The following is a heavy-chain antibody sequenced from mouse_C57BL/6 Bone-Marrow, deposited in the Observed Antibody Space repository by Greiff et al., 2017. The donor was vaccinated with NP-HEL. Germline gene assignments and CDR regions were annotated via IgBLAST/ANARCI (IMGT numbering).Heavy chain of an antibody. CDR2: ISSGGSYT. CDR3: ARSNYDFDY. V-gene: IGHV5-6*01. D-gene: IGHD2-5*01. J-gene: IGHJ2*01. CDR1: GLTFSSYG. Sequence: DVQLVESGGDLVKPGGSLKLSCAASGLTFSSYGMSWVRQTPDKRLEWVATISSGGSYTYYPDSVKGRFTISRDNAKNTLYLQMSSLKSEDTAMYYCARSNYDFDYWGQGTTLTVSS.